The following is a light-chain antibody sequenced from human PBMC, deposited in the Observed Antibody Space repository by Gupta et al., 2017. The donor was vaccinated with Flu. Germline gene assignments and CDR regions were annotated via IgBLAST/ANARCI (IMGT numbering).Light chain of an antibody. CDR3: HHAENSPKT. V-gene: IGKV3-20*01. Sequence: DIVLTQSPGTLSLSPGERATLSCGASQSVSTNFLTWYQQKPGQAPRLLIYSTSKRATGIPDRFDGSGSGTEFTLAISGLEPEDFAVYYCHHAENSPKTFGQGTKVDIK. J-gene: IGKJ1*01. CDR1: QSVSTNF. CDR2: STS.